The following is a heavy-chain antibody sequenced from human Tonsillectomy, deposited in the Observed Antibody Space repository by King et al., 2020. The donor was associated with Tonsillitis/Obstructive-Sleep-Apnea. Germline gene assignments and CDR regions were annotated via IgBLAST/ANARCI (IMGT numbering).Heavy chain of an antibody. V-gene: IGHV1-18*01. CDR2: ISAYNGNT. J-gene: IGHJ4*02. Sequence: QLVQSGAEVKKPGASVKVSCKASGYTFTSYGISWVRQAPGQGLEWMGWISAYNGNTNYAQKLQGRVTMTTDTSTSTAYMELRSLRSDDTAVYYCARGTLGYCSSTSCGDFDYWGQGTLVTVSS. CDR1: GYTFTSYG. CDR3: ARGTLGYCSSTSCGDFDY. D-gene: IGHD2-2*01.